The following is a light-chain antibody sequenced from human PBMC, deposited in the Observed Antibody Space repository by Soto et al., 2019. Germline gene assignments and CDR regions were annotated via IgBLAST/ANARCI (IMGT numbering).Light chain of an antibody. V-gene: IGKV3-11*01. CDR1: QTVSTN. J-gene: IGKJ1*01. CDR2: DAS. Sequence: EIVLTQSPATLSLSPGERDTLSCRASQTVSTNLAWYQQKPGQAPRLLIYDASNRATGIPARFSGSGSGTDFTLPIRSLEPEDFAVYYCQQRSIWPLTFGQGTKVEIK. CDR3: QQRSIWPLT.